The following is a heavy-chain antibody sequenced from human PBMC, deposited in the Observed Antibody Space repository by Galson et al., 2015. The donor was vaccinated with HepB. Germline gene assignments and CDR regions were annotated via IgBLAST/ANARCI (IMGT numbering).Heavy chain of an antibody. Sequence: SLRLSCAASGFTFDDYAMHWVRQAPGKGLEWVSLISWDGGSTYYADSVKGRFTISRDNSKNSLYLQMNSLRAEDTALYYCAKDIGISSSWFTLDYWGQGTLVTVSS. CDR2: ISWDGGST. CDR3: AKDIGISSSWFTLDY. V-gene: IGHV3-43D*04. J-gene: IGHJ4*02. D-gene: IGHD6-13*01. CDR1: GFTFDDYA.